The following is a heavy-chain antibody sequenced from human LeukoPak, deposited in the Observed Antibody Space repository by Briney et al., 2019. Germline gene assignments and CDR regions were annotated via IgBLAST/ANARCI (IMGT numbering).Heavy chain of an antibody. D-gene: IGHD2-2*02. CDR1: GGSFSGYY. CDR2: INHSGST. J-gene: IGHJ5*02. Sequence: SETLSLTCAVYGGSFSGYYWSWIRQPPGKGLEWIGEINHSGSTNYNPSLKSRVTISVDTSKNQFSLKLSSVTAADTAVYYCAREYCSSTSCYTFWFDPWGQGALVTVSS. CDR3: AREYCSSTSCYTFWFDP. V-gene: IGHV4-34*01.